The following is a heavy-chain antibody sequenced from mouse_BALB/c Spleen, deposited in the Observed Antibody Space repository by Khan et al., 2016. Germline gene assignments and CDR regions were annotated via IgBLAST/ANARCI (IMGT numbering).Heavy chain of an antibody. CDR1: GYSFTSYY. CDR2: IFPGSINT. V-gene: IGHV1-66*01. Sequence: QVQLQQSGPELVKPGASVKISCKASGYSFTSYYIHWVKQRPGKGLEWIGGIFPGSINTKYNEKFKGKATLTSDTSSSTAYMQLSSLTSEDSAVYFCARSYYYGSPYYFDYWGQGTTLTVSS. J-gene: IGHJ2*01. D-gene: IGHD1-1*01. CDR3: ARSYYYGSPYYFDY.